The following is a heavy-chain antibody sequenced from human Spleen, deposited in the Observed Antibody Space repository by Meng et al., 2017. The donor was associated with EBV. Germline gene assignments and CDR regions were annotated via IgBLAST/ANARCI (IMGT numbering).Heavy chain of an antibody. J-gene: IGHJ5*02. Sequence: VHLKPLGTGLLKPSETLSLTCGVEGGSFSGYYWSWIRQSPGKGLQWIGEINHSGDTVYDPSLKSRVTISIDTSKYQFSLNLTSVTAADTALYYCARGSGDYLKLDCFDPWGQGTLVTVSS. CDR1: GGSFSGYY. V-gene: IGHV4-34*01. CDR3: ARGSGDYLKLDCFDP. CDR2: INHSGDT. D-gene: IGHD4-17*01.